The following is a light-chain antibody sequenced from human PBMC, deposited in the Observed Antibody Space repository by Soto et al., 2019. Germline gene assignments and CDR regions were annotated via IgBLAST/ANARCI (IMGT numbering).Light chain of an antibody. CDR2: AAS. Sequence: DIQMTQSQSSLSASVGDRVTITCRASQGIDSNLAWYQQKPGDVPKLLIYAASTLQSGVPSRFSCSGSGTVFTLTISSLQAEDVATYYCQKYNSAPWTFGQGTKVDIK. CDR3: QKYNSAPWT. CDR1: QGIDSN. V-gene: IGKV1-27*01. J-gene: IGKJ1*01.